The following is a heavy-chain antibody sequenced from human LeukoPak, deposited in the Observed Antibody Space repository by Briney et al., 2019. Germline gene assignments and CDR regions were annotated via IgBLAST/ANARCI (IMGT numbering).Heavy chain of an antibody. CDR1: GFTFSSYA. Sequence: GGSLRLSCAASGFTFSSYAMHWVRQAPGKGLEWVAVISYDGSNKYYADSVKGRFTISRDNSKNTLYLQMSSLRAEDTAVYYCARDGATMIVLSYYYGMDVWGQGTTVTVPS. V-gene: IGHV3-30-3*01. J-gene: IGHJ6*02. D-gene: IGHD3-22*01. CDR2: ISYDGSNK. CDR3: ARDGATMIVLSYYYGMDV.